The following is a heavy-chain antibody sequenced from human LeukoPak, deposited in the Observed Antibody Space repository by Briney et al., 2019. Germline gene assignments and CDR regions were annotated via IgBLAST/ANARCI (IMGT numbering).Heavy chain of an antibody. D-gene: IGHD3-10*01. J-gene: IGHJ5*02. CDR1: GFTFDDYG. CDR2: INWNGGST. V-gene: IGHV3-20*04. CDR3: ARVSGSGSYYIGWFDP. Sequence: GESLRLSCAASGFTFDDYGMSWVRQAPGKGLEWVSGINWNGGSTGYADSVKGRFTISRDNAKNSLYLQMNSLRAEDTALYYCARVSGSGSYYIGWFDPWGQGTLVTVSS.